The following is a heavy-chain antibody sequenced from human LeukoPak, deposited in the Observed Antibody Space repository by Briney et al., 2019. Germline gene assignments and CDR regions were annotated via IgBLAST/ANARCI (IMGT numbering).Heavy chain of an antibody. V-gene: IGHV4-59*01. CDR1: GGSISSDY. CDR2: IYYSGRT. J-gene: IGHJ4*02. D-gene: IGHD4-11*01. CDR3: ARGFYSPHY. Sequence: SVTLSLTCTVSGGSISSDYWSWIRQPPGKGLEWIGYIYYSGRTYYNPSLKSRITISVDTSKNQFSLKLSSVTAADTAVYYCARGFYSPHYWGQGTLVSVSS.